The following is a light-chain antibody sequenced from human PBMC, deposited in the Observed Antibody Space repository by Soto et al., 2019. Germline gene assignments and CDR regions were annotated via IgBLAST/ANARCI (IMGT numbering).Light chain of an antibody. CDR1: QSVDSW. CDR3: QQYDTYWET. V-gene: IGKV1-5*01. CDR2: DAS. Sequence: DIPMTQSPSTLSASVGDRVTITCRASQSVDSWLAWYQQKPGKAPKLLIYDASSLESGVPSRFSGSRSGTQFTLTISSLQSDDSATYHCQQYDTYWETFGQGTKVEIK. J-gene: IGKJ1*01.